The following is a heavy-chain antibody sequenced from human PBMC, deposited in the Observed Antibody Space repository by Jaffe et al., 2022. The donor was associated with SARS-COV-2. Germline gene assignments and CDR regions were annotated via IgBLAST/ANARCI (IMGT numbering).Heavy chain of an antibody. CDR2: IYYSGST. CDR3: ARVLKLRTRGSSPLLGWFDP. Sequence: QVQLQESGPGLVKPSETLSLTCTVSGGSISSYYWSWIRQPPGKGLEWIGYIYYSGSTNYNPSLKSRVTISVDTSKNQFSLKLSSVTAADTAVYYCARVLKLRTRGSSPLLGWFDPWGQGTLVTVSS. D-gene: IGHD6-13*01. V-gene: IGHV4-59*01. CDR1: GGSISSYY. J-gene: IGHJ5*02.